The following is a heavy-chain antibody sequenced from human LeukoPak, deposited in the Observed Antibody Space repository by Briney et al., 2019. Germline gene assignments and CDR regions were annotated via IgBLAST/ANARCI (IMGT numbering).Heavy chain of an antibody. Sequence: GGSLRLSCAASGFTFSSYGMHWVRQAPGKGLEWVAFIRYDGSNKYYADSVKGRFTISRDNSKNTLYLQMNSLRAEDTAVYYCARDYDFWSGYYLWGQGTLVTVSS. CDR2: IRYDGSNK. V-gene: IGHV3-30*02. CDR3: ARDYDFWSGYYL. CDR1: GFTFSSYG. D-gene: IGHD3-3*01. J-gene: IGHJ4*02.